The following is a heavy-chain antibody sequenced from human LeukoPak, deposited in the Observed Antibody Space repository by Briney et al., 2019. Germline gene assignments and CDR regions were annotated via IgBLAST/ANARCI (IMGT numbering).Heavy chain of an antibody. D-gene: IGHD5-12*01. V-gene: IGHV1-69*05. J-gene: IGHJ4*02. CDR2: IIPIFGTA. CDR1: GGTFSSYA. CDR3: AREYSGYGWSLDY. Sequence: SVKVSCKASGGTFSSYAISWVRQAPGQGLEWMGGIIPIFGTANYAQKFQGRVTITTDESTSTAYMELSSLRSEDTAVYYCAREYSGYGWSLDYWGQGTLVTVSS.